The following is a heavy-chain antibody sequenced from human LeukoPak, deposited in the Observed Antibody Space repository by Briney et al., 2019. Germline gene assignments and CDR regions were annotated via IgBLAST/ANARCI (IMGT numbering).Heavy chain of an antibody. Sequence: SETLSLTCTVSGGSIRSYYWSWIRQPAGKGLEWIGRIYTSGSTNYNPSLKSRVTMSVDTSKNQFSLKLSSVTAADTAVYYCARGSAPYYYDSSGYYDAFDIWGQGTMVTVSP. CDR3: ARGSAPYYYDSSGYYDAFDI. V-gene: IGHV4-4*07. D-gene: IGHD3-22*01. CDR1: GGSIRSYY. J-gene: IGHJ3*02. CDR2: IYTSGST.